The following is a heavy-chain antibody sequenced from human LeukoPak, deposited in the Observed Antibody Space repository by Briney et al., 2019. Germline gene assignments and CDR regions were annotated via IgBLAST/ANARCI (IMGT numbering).Heavy chain of an antibody. V-gene: IGHV3-64*01. J-gene: IGHJ4*02. D-gene: IGHD1-1*01. CDR3: ARVGSSGTVKYFDY. CDR2: ISSYGGST. Sequence: GGSLRLSCAASGFTFSSYAMHWVRQAPGKGLEYVSAISSYGGSTYYANSAKGRFTISRDNSKNTLYLQMGSLRAEDMAVYYCARVGSSGTVKYFDYWGREPWSPSPQ. CDR1: GFTFSSYA.